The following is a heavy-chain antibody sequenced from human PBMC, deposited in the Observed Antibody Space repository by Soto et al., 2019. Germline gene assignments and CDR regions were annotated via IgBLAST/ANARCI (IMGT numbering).Heavy chain of an antibody. CDR1: GDTISTGGYT. J-gene: IGHJ3*02. V-gene: IGHV4-61*08. D-gene: IGHD3-10*01. CDR3: ARVWGGAFDI. CDR2: IYYSGST. Sequence: LSLTCDVSGDTISTGGYTWAWIRQPPGKGLEWIGYIYYSGSTNYSPSLKSRVTISVDTSKNQFSLKLSSVTAADTAVYYCARVWGGAFDIWGQGTMVTVSS.